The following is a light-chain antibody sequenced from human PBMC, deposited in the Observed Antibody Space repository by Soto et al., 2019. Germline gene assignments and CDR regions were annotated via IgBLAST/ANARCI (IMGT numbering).Light chain of an antibody. CDR2: KAP. CDR3: QQYNSYLIT. CDR1: QSISSW. J-gene: IGKJ5*01. V-gene: IGKV1-5*03. Sequence: DIKMTQSPSTLSASVGDRVTITCRASQSISSWLAWYQQKPGKAPKLLIYKAPSLESGVPSRFSGSGSGTEFTLTISRLQPDDFATYYCQQYNSYLITFGQGTRLEI.